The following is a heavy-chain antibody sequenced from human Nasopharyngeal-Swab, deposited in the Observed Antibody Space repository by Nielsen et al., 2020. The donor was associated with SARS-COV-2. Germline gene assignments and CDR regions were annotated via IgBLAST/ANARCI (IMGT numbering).Heavy chain of an antibody. CDR3: ARLSAYGYGLEIYYYYYYGMDV. J-gene: IGHJ6*02. CDR1: GFTFSSYW. Sequence: LSLTCAASGFTFSSYWMHWVRQAPGKGLVWVSRINSDGSSTSYADSVKGRFAISRDNAKNTLYLQMNSLRAEDTAAYYCARLSAYGYGLEIYYYYYYGMDVWGQGTTVTVSS. V-gene: IGHV3-74*01. D-gene: IGHD5-18*01. CDR2: INSDGSST.